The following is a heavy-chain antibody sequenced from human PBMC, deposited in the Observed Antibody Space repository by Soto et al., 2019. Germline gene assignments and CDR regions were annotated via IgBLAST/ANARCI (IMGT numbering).Heavy chain of an antibody. V-gene: IGHV1-18*01. CDR1: GYTFTSYG. CDR2: ISAYNGNT. J-gene: IGHJ4*02. CDR3: ASNYDSSGYYRSPLDY. D-gene: IGHD3-22*01. Sequence: ASVKVSCKASGYTFTSYGISWVRQAPGQGLEWMGWISAYNGNTNYAQKLQGRVTMTTDTSTSTAYMELRSLRSDDTAVYYCASNYDSSGYYRSPLDYWGQGTLVTVSS.